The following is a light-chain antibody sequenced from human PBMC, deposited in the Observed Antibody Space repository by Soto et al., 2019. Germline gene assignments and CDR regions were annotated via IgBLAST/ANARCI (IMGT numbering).Light chain of an antibody. J-gene: IGKJ3*01. V-gene: IGKV3-20*01. Sequence: EIVLTQSPGTLSLSPGERATLSCRASQSVSSSYLGWYQQKPGQAPRLLIYGASGRATGIPERFSGSEPGTDFTLTISRLQPEDFAVSYCQHDGGSPSFTFGTGTKVDIK. CDR2: GAS. CDR3: QHDGGSPSFT. CDR1: QSVSSSY.